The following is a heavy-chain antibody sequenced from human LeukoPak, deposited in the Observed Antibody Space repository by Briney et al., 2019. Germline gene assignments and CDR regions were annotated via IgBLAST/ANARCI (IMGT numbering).Heavy chain of an antibody. V-gene: IGHV1-2*02. CDR3: ARGGSYGGWRFEIDY. CDR1: GYTFTGYY. CDR2: INPNSGCT. D-gene: IGHD5-18*01. J-gene: IGHJ4*02. Sequence: ASVKVSCKASGYTFTGYYMHWVRQAPGQGLDWMGWINPNSGCTNYAQKFQGRGTMTRDTSISTAYMELSRLRSDDTAVYYCARGGSYGGWRFEIDYWGQGTLVTVSS.